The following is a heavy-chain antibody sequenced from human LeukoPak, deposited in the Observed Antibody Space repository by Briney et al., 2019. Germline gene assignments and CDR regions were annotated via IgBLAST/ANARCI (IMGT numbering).Heavy chain of an antibody. CDR2: IIPIFGTA. J-gene: IGHJ5*02. V-gene: IGHV1-69*13. D-gene: IGHD4-17*01. CDR3: ATNKGQYGDYSNWFDP. Sequence: ASVKVSCKASGGTFISYAISWVRQAPGQGLEWMGGIIPIFGTANYAQKFQGRATITADESTSTAYMELSSLRSEDTAVYYCATNKGQYGDYSNWFDPWGQGTLVTVSS. CDR1: GGTFISYA.